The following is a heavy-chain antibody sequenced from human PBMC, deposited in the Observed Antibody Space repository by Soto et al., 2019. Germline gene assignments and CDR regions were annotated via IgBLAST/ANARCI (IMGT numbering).Heavy chain of an antibody. CDR3: ATQFVVQAATQVRSYYYGMDV. CDR2: THPSHSYT. V-gene: IGHV5-10-1*01. J-gene: IGHJ6*02. Sequence: ESLTMSDPGSGSSFTSYSISSVRQIRGKGLERMRSTHPSHSYTNYSPSFQTNFTITADKSLSTGYLQRSSLTASDNDMYHCATQFVVQAATQVRSYYYGMDVWGQGPKVTVYS. D-gene: IGHD2-2*01. CDR1: GSSFTSYS.